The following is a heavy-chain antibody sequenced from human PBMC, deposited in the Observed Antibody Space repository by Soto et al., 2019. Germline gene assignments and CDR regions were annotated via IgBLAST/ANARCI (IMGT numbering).Heavy chain of an antibody. CDR3: AKYSTSWRGGQFYY. D-gene: IGHD6-13*01. CDR2: VSSSGGST. V-gene: IGHV3-23*01. J-gene: IGHJ4*02. CDR1: GFTFSSYA. Sequence: EVQLLESGGGLVQPGGSLRLSCAASGFTFSSYAMSWVRQAPGKGLEWVLAVSSSGGSTYYADSVKGRFTISRDNSKNTLYLQMNSLRAEDTAVYYCAKYSTSWRGGQFYYWGQGTLVTGSS.